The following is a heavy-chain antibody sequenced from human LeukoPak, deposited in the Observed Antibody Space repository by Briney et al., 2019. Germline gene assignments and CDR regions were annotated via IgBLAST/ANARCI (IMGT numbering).Heavy chain of an antibody. CDR2: IRYDGANK. D-gene: IGHD3-3*01. CDR3: ARDRVVSREPAAFDV. Sequence: PGRSLRLSCAASGFTFSSYGMHWVRQAPGKGLEWVAFIRYDGANKYYVDSVKGRFTISRDNSKNTLYLQMISLRGEDTAVYYCARDRVVSREPAAFDVWGQGTMVTVSS. J-gene: IGHJ3*01. V-gene: IGHV3-30*02. CDR1: GFTFSSYG.